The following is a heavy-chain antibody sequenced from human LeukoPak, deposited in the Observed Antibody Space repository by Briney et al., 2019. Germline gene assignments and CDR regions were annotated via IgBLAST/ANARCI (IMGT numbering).Heavy chain of an antibody. Sequence: SETLSLTCAVSGVSISSSNWWHWVRQPPGKGLEWIGEIYHSGSTNYNPSLKSRVTISVDTSKNQFSLKLSSVTAADTAVYYCASTVRYFDWSLWGQGTLVTVSS. CDR2: IYHSGST. CDR3: ASTVRYFDWSL. V-gene: IGHV4-4*02. D-gene: IGHD3-9*01. CDR1: GVSISSSNW. J-gene: IGHJ4*02.